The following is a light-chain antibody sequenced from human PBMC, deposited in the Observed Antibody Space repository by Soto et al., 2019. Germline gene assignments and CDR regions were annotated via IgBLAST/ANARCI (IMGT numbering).Light chain of an antibody. Sequence: QSALTQPASMSGSPGQSITISCAGTSNDVGAYNYVSWYQHHPGQAPKLMIYEVTNRPSGVPPRFSGSKSGNTASLIISGLQAEDEAHYYCYSYTTTNTWLFGGGTKLTVL. CDR3: YSYTTTNTWL. CDR1: SNDVGAYNY. CDR2: EVT. V-gene: IGLV2-14*01. J-gene: IGLJ2*01.